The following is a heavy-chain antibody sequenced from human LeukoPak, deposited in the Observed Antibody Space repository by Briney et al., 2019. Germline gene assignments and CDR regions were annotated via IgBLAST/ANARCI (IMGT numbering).Heavy chain of an antibody. CDR3: ARLQVLRFLEWYPWDY. V-gene: IGHV4-39*01. CDR2: IYYSGST. D-gene: IGHD3-3*01. CDR1: GGSISSSSYY. Sequence: SETLSLTCTVSGGSISSSSYYWGWIRQPPGKGLEWIGSIYYSGSTYYNPSLKSRVTISVDTSKNQFSLKLSSVTAADTAVYYCARLQVLRFLEWYPWDYWGQGTLVTVSS. J-gene: IGHJ4*02.